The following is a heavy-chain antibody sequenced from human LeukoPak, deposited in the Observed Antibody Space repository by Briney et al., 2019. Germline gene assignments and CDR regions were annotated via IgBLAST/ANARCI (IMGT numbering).Heavy chain of an antibody. Sequence: SETLSLTCAVYGGSFSGYYWSWIRQPPGKGLEWIGEINHRGSTNYNPSLKSRVTISVDTSKNQFSLKLSSVTAADTAVYYCASLGRKSYCSSTSCYRYYYYYMDVWGKGTTVTVSS. V-gene: IGHV4-34*01. CDR2: INHRGST. CDR1: GGSFSGYY. CDR3: ASLGRKSYCSSTSCYRYYYYYMDV. D-gene: IGHD2-2*01. J-gene: IGHJ6*03.